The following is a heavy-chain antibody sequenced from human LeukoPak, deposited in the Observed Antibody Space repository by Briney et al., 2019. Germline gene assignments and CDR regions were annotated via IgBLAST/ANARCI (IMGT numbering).Heavy chain of an antibody. CDR3: AKATGDGYNYINDAFDI. Sequence: GGSLRLSCVGSGFTFRSHAMSWVRQAPEKGLEFVSGIYENGGTTYYADSVKGRFSISRDNSKNTLYLQMDSLRGEDTAVYYCAKATGDGYNYINDAFDIWGQGTMVTVSS. D-gene: IGHD5-24*01. CDR1: GFTFRSHA. CDR2: IYENGGTT. V-gene: IGHV3-23*01. J-gene: IGHJ3*02.